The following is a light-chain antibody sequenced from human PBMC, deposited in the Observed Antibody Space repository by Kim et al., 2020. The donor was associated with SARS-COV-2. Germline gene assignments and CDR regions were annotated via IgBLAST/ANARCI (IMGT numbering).Light chain of an antibody. CDR3: QVWGNRSDHAL. CDR1: NTGGKS. Sequence: APGKPALITCWSNNTGGKSVQWSQQKPGEDPVLVTCSGGDRPAGIPDRFSGSNAGNTAILTFNGVEAGDEVDYYCQVWGNRSDHALFGGGTQLTVL. J-gene: IGLJ2*01. CDR2: SGG. V-gene: IGLV3-21*04.